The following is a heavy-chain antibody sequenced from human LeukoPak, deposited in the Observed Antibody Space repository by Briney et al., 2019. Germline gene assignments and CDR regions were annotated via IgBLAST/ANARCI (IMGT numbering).Heavy chain of an antibody. V-gene: IGHV4-4*02. D-gene: IGHD6-13*01. CDR1: GGSISSSNW. J-gene: IGHJ4*02. CDR3: ARRFSYSSSWYRHFDY. Sequence: SGTLSLTCAVSGGSISSSNWWSWVRQPPGKGLEWIGEIYHSGSTNYNPSLKSRVTISVDKSKNQFSLKLSSVTAADTAVYYCARRFSYSSSWYRHFDYWGQGTLVTVSS. CDR2: IYHSGST.